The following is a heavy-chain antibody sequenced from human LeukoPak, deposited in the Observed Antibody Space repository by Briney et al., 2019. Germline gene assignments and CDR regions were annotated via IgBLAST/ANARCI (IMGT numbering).Heavy chain of an antibody. V-gene: IGHV1-2*02. CDR3: ARDGTGVYNLVQY. CDR2: INPNSGGT. CDR1: GYTFTIYY. J-gene: IGHJ4*02. Sequence: ASVTVSCTASGYTFTIYYMHWVRQAPGQGLEWMGWINPNSGGTNYAQKFQGRVTITRDTSISAVYMELSRLRSDDTAVYYCARDGTGVYNLVQYWGQGALVTVSS. D-gene: IGHD5-24*01.